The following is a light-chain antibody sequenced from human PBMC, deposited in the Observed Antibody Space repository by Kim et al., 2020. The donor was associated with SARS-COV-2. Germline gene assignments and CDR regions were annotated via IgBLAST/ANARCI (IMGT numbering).Light chain of an antibody. CDR3: ASYTSVSSWI. CDR2: EVS. V-gene: IGLV2-18*02. CDR1: SSDVGSYNR. Sequence: GQSGTIACTGTSSDVGSYNRVSWYQQPPGTAPKLMIYEVSNRPSGVPDRFSGSKSGNTASLTISGLQAEDEADYYCASYTSVSSWIFGGGTQLTVL. J-gene: IGLJ2*01.